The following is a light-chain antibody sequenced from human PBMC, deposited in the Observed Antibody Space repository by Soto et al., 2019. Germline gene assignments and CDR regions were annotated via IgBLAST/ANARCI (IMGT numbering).Light chain of an antibody. Sequence: QSVLTQPPSASGTPGQRVTIPCFGSSPNFGSNPVTGYQQLPGTAPKFPIYSNNQRPSGVPDRFSGSKSGTSASLAISGLQSEDEADYYCAAWDDSLNGWVFGGGTKRTVL. CDR1: SPNFGSNP. J-gene: IGLJ3*02. CDR3: AAWDDSLNGWV. CDR2: SNN. V-gene: IGLV1-44*01.